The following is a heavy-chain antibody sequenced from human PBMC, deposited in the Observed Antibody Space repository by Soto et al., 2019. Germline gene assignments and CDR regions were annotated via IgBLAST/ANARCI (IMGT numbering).Heavy chain of an antibody. CDR3: ARIRGYWYRLAV. V-gene: IGHV3-23*01. Sequence: EVQLLESGGGLVQPGGSLRLSCAASGFPLSTYGMTWVRQAPGKGLEWVSAITGTGGNTYYVDSVKGRFTSSRDNSKNMLYLQVNSLRVEDTAVYYCARIRGYWYRLAVWGQGTTVTVSS. CDR1: GFPLSTYG. J-gene: IGHJ6*02. CDR2: ITGTGGNT.